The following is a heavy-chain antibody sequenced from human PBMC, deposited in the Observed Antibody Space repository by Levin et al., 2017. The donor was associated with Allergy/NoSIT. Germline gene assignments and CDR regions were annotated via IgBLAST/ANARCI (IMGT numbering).Heavy chain of an antibody. J-gene: IGHJ4*02. CDR3: ARGGRSSRQWLVLYYFDY. Sequence: PGGSLRLSCAASGFTVSSHYMSWVRQPPGKGLEWVSVIYSGGSTYYADSVKGRFTISRDNLKNTLYLQMNNLRAEDTAVYYCARGGRSSRQWLVLYYFDYWGQGTLVTVPS. CDR1: GFTVSSHY. V-gene: IGHV3-53*01. CDR2: IYSGGST. D-gene: IGHD6-19*01.